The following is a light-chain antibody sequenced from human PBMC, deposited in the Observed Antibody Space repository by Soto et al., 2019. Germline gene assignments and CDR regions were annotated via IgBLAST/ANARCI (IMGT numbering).Light chain of an antibody. CDR2: EVS. J-gene: IGLJ1*01. CDR1: SSDVGSYDL. Sequence: QSVLTQPASVSGSPGQSITISCTGTSSDVGSYDLVSWYQHHPGKAPKLMIYEVSKRPSGVSNRFSGSKSDNTASLTFFGLQAEDEADYYCCSFAGSSTYVFGTGTRSPS. V-gene: IGLV2-23*02. CDR3: CSFAGSSTYV.